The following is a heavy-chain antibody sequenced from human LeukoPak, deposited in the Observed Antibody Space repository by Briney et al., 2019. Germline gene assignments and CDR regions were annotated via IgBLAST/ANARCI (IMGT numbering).Heavy chain of an antibody. CDR1: GFTFSSYA. CDR2: IAYDESNK. Sequence: EGSLRLSCAASGFTFSSYAMHWVRQAPGKGLEWVAVIAYDESNKYYTDSVKGRFTISRDNSKNTLYLQMNSLRTEDTAVYYCARGVHSGSFSPEDYWGQGTPVTVSS. CDR3: ARGVHSGSFSPEDY. J-gene: IGHJ4*02. D-gene: IGHD1-26*01. V-gene: IGHV3-30-3*01.